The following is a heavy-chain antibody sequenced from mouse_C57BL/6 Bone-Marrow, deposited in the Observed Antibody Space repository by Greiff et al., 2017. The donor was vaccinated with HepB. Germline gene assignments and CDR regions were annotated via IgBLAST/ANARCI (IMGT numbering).Heavy chain of an antibody. CDR1: GFTFSSYA. J-gene: IGHJ4*01. D-gene: IGHD1-1*01. V-gene: IGHV5-4*03. CDR2: ISDGGSYT. Sequence: EVKLQESGGGLVKPGGSLKLSCAASGFTFSSYAMSWVRQTPEKRLEWVATISDGGSYTYYPDNVKGRFTISRDNAKNNLYLQMSHLKSEDTAMYYCARPYYYGSSYLYAMDYWGQGTSVTVSS. CDR3: ARPYYYGSSYLYAMDY.